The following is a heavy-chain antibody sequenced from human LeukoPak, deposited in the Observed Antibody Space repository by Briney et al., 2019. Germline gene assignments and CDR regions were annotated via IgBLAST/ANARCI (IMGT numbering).Heavy chain of an antibody. CDR2: IDPSDSYT. CDR1: GYSFTSYW. CDR3: ARQSRAVAGLGSWFDP. V-gene: IGHV5-10-1*01. Sequence: GESLKISCKGSGYSFTSYWIGWVRQMPGKGLEWMGRIDPSDSYTNCSPSFQGHVAISADKSISTAYLQWSSLKASDTAMYYCARQSRAVAGLGSWFDPWGQGTLVTVSS. J-gene: IGHJ5*02. D-gene: IGHD6-19*01.